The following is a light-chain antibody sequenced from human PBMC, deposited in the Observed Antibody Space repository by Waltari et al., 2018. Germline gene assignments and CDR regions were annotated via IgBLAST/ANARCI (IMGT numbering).Light chain of an antibody. CDR2: LHS. V-gene: IGKV2-28*01. CDR3: MQTLQTPYT. CDR1: QSLLHSNGYTY. Sequence: DIVMTQSPLSLPVTPGEPASISCRSSQSLLHSNGYTYLGWYLQKPGQSPQILIYLHSDRASGVPDRFSASGSGTDFTLKISRVEAEDVGVYYCMQTLQTPYTFGQGTKLEIK. J-gene: IGKJ2*01.